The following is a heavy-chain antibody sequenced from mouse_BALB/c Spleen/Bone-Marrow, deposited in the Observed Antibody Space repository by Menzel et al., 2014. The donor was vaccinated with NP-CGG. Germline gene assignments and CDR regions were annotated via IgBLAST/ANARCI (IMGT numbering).Heavy chain of an antibody. CDR2: IDPANDNT. CDR3: ASYYYGRSSFTY. D-gene: IGHD1-1*01. CDR1: GFNIKDTY. V-gene: IGHV14-3*02. Sequence: VQLQQSGAELVEPGASVKLSCTASGFNIKDTYMHWVRQRPEQGLEWIGRIDPANDNTKYDPKFQGKATITADTSSNTAYLQLSSLTSEDTAVYYCASYYYGRSSFTYWGQGTLVTVSA. J-gene: IGHJ3*01.